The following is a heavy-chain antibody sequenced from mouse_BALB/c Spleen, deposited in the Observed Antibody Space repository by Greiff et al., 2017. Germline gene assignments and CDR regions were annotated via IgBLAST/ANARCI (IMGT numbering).Heavy chain of an antibody. J-gene: IGHJ2*01. V-gene: IGHV1S34*01. CDR1: GYSFTGYY. CDR3: ARKLGRGYDLDY. D-gene: IGHD4-1*01. Sequence: LVTPGASVKLSCTASGYSFTGYYMHWVKQSHGQSLEWIGYISRYNGATSYNQKFKGKATFTVDTSSSTAYMQFNSLTSEDSAVYDCARKLGRGYDLDYGGQGTTVT. CDR2: ISRYNGAT.